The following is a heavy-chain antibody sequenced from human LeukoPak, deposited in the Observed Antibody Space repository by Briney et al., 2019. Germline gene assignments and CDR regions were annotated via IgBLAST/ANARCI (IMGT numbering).Heavy chain of an antibody. CDR3: ASGSHAVTTHFDY. Sequence: SGTLSLTCAVSGDSITSSKWWSGGRQPPEKGGEWIGEIYHSRTTNYNPSLKSRLTISVDKSKNQFSLNLSSVTAADTAVYYCASGSHAVTTHFDYWGQGTLVTVSS. CDR2: IYHSRTT. J-gene: IGHJ4*02. V-gene: IGHV4-4*02. CDR1: GDSITSSKW. D-gene: IGHD3-16*01.